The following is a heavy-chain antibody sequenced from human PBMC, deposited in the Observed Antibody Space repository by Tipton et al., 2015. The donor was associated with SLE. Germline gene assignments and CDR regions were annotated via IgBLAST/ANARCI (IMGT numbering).Heavy chain of an antibody. CDR1: GFYITSGFN. V-gene: IGHV4-38-2*02. CDR2: IYHTGTT. J-gene: IGHJ5*01. Sequence: SLTCTVSGFYITSGFNWGWIRQPPGKGLEWIGIIYHTGTTKYSPSLQRRVAISVDTSRNQFSLKLNSLTAADTAVYYCARDFGNVGRFDSWGQGTLVTVSS. CDR3: ARDFGNVGRFDS. D-gene: IGHD3-10*01.